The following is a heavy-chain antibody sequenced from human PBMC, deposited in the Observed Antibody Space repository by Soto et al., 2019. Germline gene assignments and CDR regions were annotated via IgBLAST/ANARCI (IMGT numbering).Heavy chain of an antibody. V-gene: IGHV4-59*01. J-gene: IGHJ4*02. Sequence: SETLSLTCTVSGGSISSYYWSWIRQPPGKGQEWIGYIYYSGSTNYNPSLKSRVTISVDTSKNQFSLKLSSVTAADTAVYYCARYYYGSGSPVFDYWGQGTLVTVSS. CDR1: GGSISSYY. D-gene: IGHD3-10*01. CDR2: IYYSGST. CDR3: ARYYYGSGSPVFDY.